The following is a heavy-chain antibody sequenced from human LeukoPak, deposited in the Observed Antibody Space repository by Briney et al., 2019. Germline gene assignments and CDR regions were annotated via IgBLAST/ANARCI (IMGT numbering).Heavy chain of an antibody. CDR1: GGSISSYY. J-gene: IGHJ1*01. CDR3: ARVVPAAIGYYQH. Sequence: SETLSLTCTVSGGSISSYYWSWIRQPAGKGLEWIGRIYSSGSSNYNPSLKSRVTMSGDTSKNQFSLKLSSVTAADTAVYYCARVVPAAIGYYQHWGQGTLVTVSS. V-gene: IGHV4-4*07. D-gene: IGHD2-2*02. CDR2: IYSSGSS.